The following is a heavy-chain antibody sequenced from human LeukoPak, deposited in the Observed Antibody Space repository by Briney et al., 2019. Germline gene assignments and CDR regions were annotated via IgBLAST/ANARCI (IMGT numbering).Heavy chain of an antibody. CDR2: ISAYNGNT. V-gene: IGHV1-18*01. CDR1: GYTFTIYG. J-gene: IGHJ4*02. D-gene: IGHD1-26*01. CDR3: ARGRRSGSYFD. Sequence: ASVRVSFKASGYTFTIYGISWVRQAPGQGGEGMGWISAYNGNTNYTQKLQGRVTITTDTSTSTAYMELRSLRSDDTAVYYCARGRRSGSYFDWGQGTLVTVSS.